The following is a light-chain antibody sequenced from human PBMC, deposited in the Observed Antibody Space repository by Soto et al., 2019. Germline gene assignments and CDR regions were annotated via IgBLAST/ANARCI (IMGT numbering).Light chain of an antibody. J-gene: IGLJ1*01. CDR2: DVT. CDR1: STDVGGYDS. CDR3: CSYAGSNIYV. V-gene: IGLV2-11*01. Sequence: QSALTQPPSVSGSPGQSVSISCTGTSTDVGGYDSVSWYQQHPGKAPKLMDYDVTKRPSGVPDRFSGSKSGNTASLTITRLQAEDEADYYGCSYAGSNIYVFGSGTKVTVL.